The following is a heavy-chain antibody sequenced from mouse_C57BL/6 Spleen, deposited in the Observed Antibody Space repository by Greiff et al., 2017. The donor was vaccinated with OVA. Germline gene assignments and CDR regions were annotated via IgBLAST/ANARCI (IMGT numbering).Heavy chain of an antibody. J-gene: IGHJ1*03. CDR1: GYTFTSYW. Sequence: VQLQQPGAELVKPGASVKLSCKASGYTFTSYWMHWVKQRPGRGLEWIGRIDPNSGGTKYNEKFKSKATMTVDKPSSTAYMQLSSLTSEDSAVYYCAREGAYYVCSSYDWYFDVWGTGTTVTVSS. D-gene: IGHD1-1*01. CDR3: AREGAYYVCSSYDWYFDV. V-gene: IGHV1-72*01. CDR2: IDPNSGGT.